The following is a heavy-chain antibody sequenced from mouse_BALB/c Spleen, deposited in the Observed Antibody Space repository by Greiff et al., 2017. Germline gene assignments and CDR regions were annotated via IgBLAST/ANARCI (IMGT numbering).Heavy chain of an antibody. Sequence: VQLQQSGAELVRPGTSVKVSCKASGYAFTNYLIEWVKQRPGQGLEWIGVINPGSGGTNYNEKFKGKATLTADKSSSTAYMQLSSLTSDDSAVYFCARGYDYVLYAMDYWGQGTSVTVSS. CDR3: ARGYDYVLYAMDY. J-gene: IGHJ4*01. CDR2: INPGSGGT. D-gene: IGHD2-4*01. V-gene: IGHV1-54*01. CDR1: GYAFTNYL.